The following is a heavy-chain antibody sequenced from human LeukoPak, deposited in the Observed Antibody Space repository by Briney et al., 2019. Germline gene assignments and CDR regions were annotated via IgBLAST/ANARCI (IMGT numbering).Heavy chain of an antibody. Sequence: GGSLRLSCAASGFTFSNYSMHWVRQAPGKGLEYVSAISASGSSTYYANSVKGRFTFSRDNSKNTLYLQVGSLTVEDMAVYYCARSPSYFGSARYYFDSWGRGTLVTVSS. D-gene: IGHD3-10*01. CDR3: ARSPSYFGSARYYFDS. CDR1: GFTFSNYS. J-gene: IGHJ4*02. V-gene: IGHV3-64*01. CDR2: ISASGSST.